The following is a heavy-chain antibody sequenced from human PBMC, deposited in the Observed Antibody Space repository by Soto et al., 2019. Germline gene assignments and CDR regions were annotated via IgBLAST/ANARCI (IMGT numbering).Heavy chain of an antibody. V-gene: IGHV1-2*04. CDR1: GYTFTGYY. CDR2: INPNSGGT. CDR3: ASSSRRSGYDYSAFDI. D-gene: IGHD5-12*01. Sequence: ASVKVSCKASGYTFTGYYMHWVRQAPGQGLEWMGWINPNSGGTNYAQKFQGWVTMTRDTSISTAYMELSRLRSDDTAVYYCASSSRRSGYDYSAFDIWGQGTMVTLAS. J-gene: IGHJ3*02.